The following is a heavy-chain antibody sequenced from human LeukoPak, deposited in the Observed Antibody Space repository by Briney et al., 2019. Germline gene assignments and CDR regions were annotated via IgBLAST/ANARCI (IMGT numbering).Heavy chain of an antibody. CDR3: AKVYYTVTTEYYLDC. CDR2: IYPGDSDT. Sequence: GESLKISCKGSGYSFTSYWIGWVRQMPGKGLEWMGIIYPGDSDTRYSPSFQGQVTISADKSISTAYLQWSSLKASDTALYFCAKVYYTVTTEYYLDCWGQGTLVTVSS. V-gene: IGHV5-51*01. CDR1: GYSFTSYW. J-gene: IGHJ4*02. D-gene: IGHD4-17*01.